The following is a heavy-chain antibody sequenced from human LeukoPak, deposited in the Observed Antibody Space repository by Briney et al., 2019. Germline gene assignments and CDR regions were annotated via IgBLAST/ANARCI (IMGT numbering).Heavy chain of an antibody. CDR2: IKSKADGWTK. CDR1: GFTFSSYG. CDR3: TSDHYSSSWTFIY. J-gene: IGHJ4*02. D-gene: IGHD6-13*01. V-gene: IGHV3-15*01. Sequence: GGSLRLSCAASGFTFSSYGMDWVRQAPGKGLEWVGRIKSKADGWTKDYAGPVTGRFAISRSDSKNTLFMQMNTMKTEYTAVYYYTSDHYSSSWTFIYWGQGTLVAVSS.